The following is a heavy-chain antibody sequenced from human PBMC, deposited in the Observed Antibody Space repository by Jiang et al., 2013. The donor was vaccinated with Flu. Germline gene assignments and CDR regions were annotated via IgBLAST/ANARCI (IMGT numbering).Heavy chain of an antibody. D-gene: IGHD3-22*01. CDR3: ARGHYYDSTPGAFDI. V-gene: IGHV4-38-2*01. Sequence: GPGLVKPSETLSLTCAVSGYSISSGYYWGWIRQPPGKGLEWIGSIYHSGSTYYNPSLKSRVTISVDTSKNQFSLKLSSVTAADTAVYYCARGHYYDSTPGAFDIWGQGTMVTVSS. CDR1: GYSISSGYY. CDR2: IYHSGST. J-gene: IGHJ3*02.